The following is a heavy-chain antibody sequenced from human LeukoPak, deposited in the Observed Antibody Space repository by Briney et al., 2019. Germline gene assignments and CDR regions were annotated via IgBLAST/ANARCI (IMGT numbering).Heavy chain of an antibody. CDR3: ARRKYEATTEVFDH. Sequence: GESLRISCKGSGYSFASYWIAWVRQMPGKGLEWMGTIYPGDSDIRYSPSFQGQVTISADKSISAAYLQWSSLKASDTAMYYCARRKYEATTEVFDHWGQGTLVTVSS. J-gene: IGHJ4*02. CDR2: IYPGDSDI. V-gene: IGHV5-51*01. CDR1: GYSFASYW. D-gene: IGHD5-12*01.